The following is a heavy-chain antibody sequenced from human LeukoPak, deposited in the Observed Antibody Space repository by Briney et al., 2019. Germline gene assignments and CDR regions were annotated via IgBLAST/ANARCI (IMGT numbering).Heavy chain of an antibody. CDR2: ISYDGSNK. D-gene: IGHD2-8*01. CDR3: ARATNGRFDI. Sequence: HPGGSLRLSCAASGFTFSSFGMHWVRQAPGKGLEWVAVISYDGSNKYYADSVKGRFTISRDNAKSSLWLQMNSLRAEDTAVYYCARATNGRFDIWGQGTMVTVSS. CDR1: GFTFSSFG. V-gene: IGHV3-30*03. J-gene: IGHJ3*02.